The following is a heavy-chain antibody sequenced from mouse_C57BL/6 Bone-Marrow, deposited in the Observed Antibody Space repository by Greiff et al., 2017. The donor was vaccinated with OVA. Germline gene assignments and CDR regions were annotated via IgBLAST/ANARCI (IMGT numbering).Heavy chain of an antibody. CDR1: GFNIKNTY. CDR2: IDPANDNT. J-gene: IGHJ4*01. D-gene: IGHD1-1*01. CDR3: ARVNFGSSFYAMDY. V-gene: IGHV14-3*01. Sequence: VQLKESVAELVRPGASVKLSCTASGFNIKNTYMHWVKQRPEQGLEWIGRIDPANDNTKYAPKFQGKATMTADTSSNTAYLQLSSLSSEDTAVYCGARVNFGSSFYAMDYWGQGTSVTVSS.